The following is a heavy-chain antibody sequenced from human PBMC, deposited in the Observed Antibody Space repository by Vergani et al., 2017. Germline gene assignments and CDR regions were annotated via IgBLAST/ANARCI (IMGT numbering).Heavy chain of an antibody. J-gene: IGHJ6*04. V-gene: IGHV1-69*01. CDR1: GDIKTTYG. D-gene: IGHD3-9*01. CDR2: VVPMSGTT. Sequence: QVQMVQSGAEVKRPGSSVKVSCKTSGDIKTTYGISWVRQAPRQGLEWMGGVVPMSGTTNYAEKFQGRVSITADASTKTAYMEVSSLRFDDTAVYYCVEGVTIPRKGTFYYSLHVWGKGTTITVSS. CDR3: VEGVTIPRKGTFYYSLHV.